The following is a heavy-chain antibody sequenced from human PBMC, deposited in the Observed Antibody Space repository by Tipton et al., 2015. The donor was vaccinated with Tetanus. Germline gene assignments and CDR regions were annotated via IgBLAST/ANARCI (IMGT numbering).Heavy chain of an antibody. V-gene: IGHV4-59*01. J-gene: IGHJ4*02. CDR3: ARGTGDY. D-gene: IGHD1-14*01. CDR2: IYYSGST. Sequence: LRLSCTVSGGSISSYYWSWIRQPPGRGLEWIGYIYYSGSTNYNPSLKSRVTISVDTSKNQFSLKLSSVTAADTAVYYCARGTGDYWGQGTLVTVSS. CDR1: GGSISSYY.